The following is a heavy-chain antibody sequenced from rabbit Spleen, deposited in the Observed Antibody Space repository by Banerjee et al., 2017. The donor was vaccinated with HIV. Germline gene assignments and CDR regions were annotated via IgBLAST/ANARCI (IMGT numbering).Heavy chain of an antibody. CDR2: IYAGNSGNT. Sequence: QSLEESGGDLVKPGASLTLTCTASGFSFSSNYWICRVRQAPGKGLEWIACIYAGNSGNTYYASWAKGRFTISRASSTTVTLQMTSLTAADTATYFCARDAGSGAYLDGYFNLWGQGTLVTVS. V-gene: IGHV1S40*01. J-gene: IGHJ4*01. CDR3: ARDAGSGAYLDGYFNL. CDR1: GFSFSSNYW. D-gene: IGHD4-2*01.